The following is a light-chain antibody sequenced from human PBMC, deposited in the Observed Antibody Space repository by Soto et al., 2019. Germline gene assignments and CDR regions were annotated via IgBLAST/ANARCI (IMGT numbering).Light chain of an antibody. Sequence: ETVMTQSPATLSVSPGERATLSCRASQSVSSILAWYQQKLGQAPRLLIYGASTRATDIPARFSGSGSGTEFTLTISSLQPEDFAVYYCQQYNDWPPQLTFGGGTKVEIK. J-gene: IGKJ4*01. CDR2: GAS. CDR1: QSVSSI. CDR3: QQYNDWPPQLT. V-gene: IGKV3-15*01.